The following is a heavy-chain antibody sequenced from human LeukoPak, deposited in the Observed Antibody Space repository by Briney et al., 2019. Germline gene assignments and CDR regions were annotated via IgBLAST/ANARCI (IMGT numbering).Heavy chain of an antibody. D-gene: IGHD3-22*01. CDR3: ANGQSYYYDSSGYYY. J-gene: IGHJ4*02. V-gene: IGHV3-23*01. CDR2: ISGTGAST. CDR1: GFTLTTYA. Sequence: PGGSLRLSCAASGFTLTTYAMSWVRQAPGKGLEWVSVISGTGASTVYADSVKGRFTISRDNSKNTLYLQMNRLKAEDTAVYYCANGQSYYYDSSGYYYGGQGTLVTVSS.